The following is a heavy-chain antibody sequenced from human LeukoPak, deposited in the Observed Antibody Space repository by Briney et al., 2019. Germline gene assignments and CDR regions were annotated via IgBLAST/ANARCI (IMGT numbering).Heavy chain of an antibody. Sequence: ASVKVSCKASGYTFTGYDMHWVRQAPGQGLEWMGWINPNSGGTNYAQKFQGRVTMTRDTSISTAYMEMSRLRSDDTAVYYCARLTTTVTSFDYWGQGTLVTVSS. D-gene: IGHD4-17*01. V-gene: IGHV1-2*02. J-gene: IGHJ4*02. CDR1: GYTFTGYD. CDR3: ARLTTTVTSFDY. CDR2: INPNSGGT.